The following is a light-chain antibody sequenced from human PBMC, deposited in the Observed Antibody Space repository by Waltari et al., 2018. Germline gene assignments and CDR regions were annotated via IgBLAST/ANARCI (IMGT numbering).Light chain of an antibody. CDR3: SSFRSGTTYV. Sequence: QSALTQPASVSGSPGQSITFSCTGTRSDVGGYNFVSWYQQHPGKAPKLMIYDVSNRPSGHSNRLCGSKSGNTASLTISGLQAEDEADCYCSSFRSGTTYVFGTGTKVTVL. CDR2: DVS. V-gene: IGLV2-14*03. CDR1: RSDVGGYNF. J-gene: IGLJ1*01.